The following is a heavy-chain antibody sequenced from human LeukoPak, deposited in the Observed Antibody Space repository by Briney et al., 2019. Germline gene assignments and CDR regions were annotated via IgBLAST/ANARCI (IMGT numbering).Heavy chain of an antibody. D-gene: IGHD1-26*01. J-gene: IGHJ5*02. CDR2: IYPGDSDT. Sequence: GESLKISCKGSGYSFTSYWIAWVRQMPGKGLEWMGIIYPGDSDTRYSPSFQGQVTISAGKSISTAYLQWSSLKASDTAMYYCARYPGSGSYYTGGWFDPWGQGTLVTVSS. CDR3: ARYPGSGSYYTGGWFDP. V-gene: IGHV5-51*01. CDR1: GYSFTSYW.